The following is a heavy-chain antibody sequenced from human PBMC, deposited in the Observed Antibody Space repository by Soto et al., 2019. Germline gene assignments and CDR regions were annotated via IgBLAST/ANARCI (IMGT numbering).Heavy chain of an antibody. V-gene: IGHV3-30*03. CDR1: GFTFSSYG. J-gene: IGHJ6*02. Sequence: GGSLRLSCAASGFTFSSYGMHWVRQAPGKGLEWVAVVSYEGSNKYYADSVKGRFTISRDNSKNTLYLQMNSLRAEDTAVYYCARRKYGFWSGFPSPPVYHYYYGMDVWGQGTTVTVSS. CDR2: VSYEGSNK. CDR3: ARRKYGFWSGFPSPPVYHYYYGMDV. D-gene: IGHD3-3*01.